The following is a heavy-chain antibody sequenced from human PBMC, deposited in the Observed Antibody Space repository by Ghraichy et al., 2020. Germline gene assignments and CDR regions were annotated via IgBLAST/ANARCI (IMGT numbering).Heavy chain of an antibody. D-gene: IGHD2-15*01. CDR2: INTNSGNP. J-gene: IGHJ4*02. CDR1: GYNFTTNS. Sequence: ASVKVSCKASGYNFTTNSLTWVRQAPGQGLEWMGWINTNSGNPLFAQGFTGRIVLSLDTSASTAYLEITSLQAEDTAVYYCARVVTSAAGYYFDSWAREPWSPSPQ. CDR3: ARVVTSAAGYYFDS. V-gene: IGHV7-4-1*02.